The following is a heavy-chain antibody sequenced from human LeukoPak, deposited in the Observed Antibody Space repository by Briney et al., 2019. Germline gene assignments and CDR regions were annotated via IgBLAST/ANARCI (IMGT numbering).Heavy chain of an antibody. V-gene: IGHV3-21*01. CDR2: ISSGSSFI. CDR1: GFTFGNYN. Sequence: PGGSLRLSCAGSGFTFGNYNMNWVRQTPGKGLEWISSISSGSSFIYYADSVKGRFTISRDNAKNSVFLQMNSLQPEDTAVYWCARDRGSFDIWGRGTLVTVSS. J-gene: IGHJ2*01. CDR3: ARDRGSFDI. D-gene: IGHD3-10*01.